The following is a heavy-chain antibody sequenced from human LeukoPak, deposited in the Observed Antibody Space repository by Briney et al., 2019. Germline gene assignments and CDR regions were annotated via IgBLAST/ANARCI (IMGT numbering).Heavy chain of an antibody. CDR3: ARGPFAGT. Sequence: SETLSLTCAVYGGSFSGYYWSWIRQPPGKGLEWIGEINHSGSTNYNPSLKSRVTISVDTSKNQFSLKLSSVTAADTAVYYCARGPFAGTWGQGTLVTVSS. CDR1: GGSFSGYY. J-gene: IGHJ4*02. D-gene: IGHD1-7*01. CDR2: INHSGST. V-gene: IGHV4-34*01.